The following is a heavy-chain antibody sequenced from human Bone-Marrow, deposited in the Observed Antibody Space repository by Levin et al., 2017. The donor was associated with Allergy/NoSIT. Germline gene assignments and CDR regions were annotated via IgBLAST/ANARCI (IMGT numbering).Heavy chain of an antibody. Sequence: ASVKVSCKASGYSFISYGISWVRQAPGQGLEWMGWISPYNDYTNYAQRLQGRVTMTTDTSTRTAYMALRSLRSDDTAVYYCARGGYRSGGGGHGWGRAPSFYGMDVWGQGTTVTVSS. J-gene: IGHJ6*02. CDR1: GYSFISYG. CDR3: ARGGYRSGGGGHGWGRAPSFYGMDV. V-gene: IGHV1-18*01. D-gene: IGHD2-15*01. CDR2: ISPYNDYT.